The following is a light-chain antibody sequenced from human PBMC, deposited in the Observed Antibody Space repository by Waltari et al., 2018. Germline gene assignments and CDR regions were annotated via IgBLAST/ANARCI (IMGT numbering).Light chain of an antibody. V-gene: IGKV3-20*01. CDR3: QHHFRLPAT. J-gene: IGKJ1*01. CDR1: QHISRY. Sequence: IMLTQSPGTLSLSPGERATLSCRASQHISRYLAWYQQKPGQAPRLLIYGASTRATGIPDRFSGSGSGTDFSLTISGLEPEDSAVYYCQHHFRLPATFGQGTKVEIK. CDR2: GAS.